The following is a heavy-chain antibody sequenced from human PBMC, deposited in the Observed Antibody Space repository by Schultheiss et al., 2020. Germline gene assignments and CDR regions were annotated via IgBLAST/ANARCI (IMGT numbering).Heavy chain of an antibody. D-gene: IGHD1-26*01. Sequence: GESLKISCAASGFTFGYYGMHWVRQAPGKGLEWVSAVTASGGATYYAGSVKGRFTISRDNSKNTLYLLMNSLRAEDTAVYYCAKGGRDSDYWGQGTLVTV. CDR2: VTASGGAT. J-gene: IGHJ4*02. CDR3: AKGGRDSDY. CDR1: GFTFGYYG. V-gene: IGHV3-23*01.